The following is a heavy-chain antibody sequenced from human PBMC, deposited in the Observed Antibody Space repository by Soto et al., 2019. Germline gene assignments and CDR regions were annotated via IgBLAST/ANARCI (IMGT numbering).Heavy chain of an antibody. V-gene: IGHV4-31*03. CDR3: ARDTHSWFDP. J-gene: IGHJ5*02. Sequence: PSETLSLTCTVSGGSISSGGYYWSWIRQHPGKGLEWIGYIYYSGSTYYNPSLKSRVTISVDTSKNQFSLKLSSVTAADTAVYYCARDTHSWFDPWGQGTLVTVPQ. D-gene: IGHD2-15*01. CDR1: GGSISSGGYY. CDR2: IYYSGST.